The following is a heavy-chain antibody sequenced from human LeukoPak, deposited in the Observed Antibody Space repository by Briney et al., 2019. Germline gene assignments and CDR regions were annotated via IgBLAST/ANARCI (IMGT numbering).Heavy chain of an antibody. Sequence: GASVKVASQPSAYTFTGYYMHCERHAPGQGLEWMGWINPNSGGTNYAQKFQGRVTMTRDTSISTAYMELSRLRSDDTAVYYCARARVGPAASSNWFDPWGQGTLVTVSS. CDR3: ARARVGPAASSNWFDP. J-gene: IGHJ5*02. V-gene: IGHV1-2*02. CDR1: AYTFTGYY. CDR2: INPNSGGT. D-gene: IGHD2-2*01.